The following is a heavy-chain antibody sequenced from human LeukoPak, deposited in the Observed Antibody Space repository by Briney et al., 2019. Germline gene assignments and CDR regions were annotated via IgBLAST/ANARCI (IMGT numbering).Heavy chain of an antibody. J-gene: IGHJ4*02. Sequence: GGSLRLSCSASGFTFSSYSMNWVRQAPGKGLEWVSSISSSSSYIYYADSVKGRFTISRDNAKNSLYLQMNSLRAEDTAVYYCARDLYYYDSSGGIDYWGQGTLVTVSS. V-gene: IGHV3-21*01. D-gene: IGHD3-22*01. CDR2: ISSSSSYI. CDR1: GFTFSSYS. CDR3: ARDLYYYDSSGGIDY.